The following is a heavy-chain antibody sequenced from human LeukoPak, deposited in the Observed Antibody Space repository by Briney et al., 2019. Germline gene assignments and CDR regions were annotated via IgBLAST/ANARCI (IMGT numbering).Heavy chain of an antibody. Sequence: SETLSLTCTVSGDSISSSSYYWSWIRQPPGKGLEWIGYGYYSGSTNYNPSLKSRVTISVDTSKNHFSLKLSSVTAEDTAVYSCARSIIGTRSKFDYWGQGTLVTVSS. J-gene: IGHJ4*02. V-gene: IGHV4-61*03. CDR2: GYYSGST. CDR3: ARSIIGTRSKFDY. D-gene: IGHD1/OR15-1a*01. CDR1: GDSISSSSYY.